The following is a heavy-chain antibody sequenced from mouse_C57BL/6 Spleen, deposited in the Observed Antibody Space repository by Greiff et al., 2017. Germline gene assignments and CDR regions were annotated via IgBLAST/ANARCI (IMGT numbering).Heavy chain of an antibody. CDR3: ASSGGAHGTDYAMDY. CDR2: IYPGSGST. Sequence: VQLQQSGAELVKPGASVKMSCKASGYTFTSYWITWVKQRPGQGLEWIGDIYPGSGSTNYNEKFKGKATLTVDTSSSTAYLQLSSLTSEDSAVYYGASSGGAHGTDYAMDYWGQGTTVTVSS. J-gene: IGHJ4*01. CDR1: GYTFTSYW. V-gene: IGHV1-55*01. D-gene: IGHD1-3*01.